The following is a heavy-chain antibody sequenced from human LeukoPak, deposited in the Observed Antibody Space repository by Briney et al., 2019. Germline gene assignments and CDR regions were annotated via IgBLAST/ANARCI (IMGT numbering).Heavy chain of an antibody. J-gene: IGHJ4*02. V-gene: IGHV4-39*01. CDR3: ARGYGGNVY. D-gene: IGHD4-23*01. CDR1: AGSISSSDYY. Sequence: NPSETLSLTCTVTAGSISSSDYYWVWIRQPPGKGLEWIATMYGGGSTYYNPSLNSRVTTSLDTSKNQFSLKLSSVTAADTAVYYCARGYGGNVYWGQGTLVTVSS. CDR2: MYGGGST.